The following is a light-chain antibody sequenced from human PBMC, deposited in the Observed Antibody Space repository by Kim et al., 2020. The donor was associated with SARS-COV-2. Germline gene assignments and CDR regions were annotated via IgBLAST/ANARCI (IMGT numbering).Light chain of an antibody. Sequence: GDRVTISCRASQNIHIWLAWFQQRPGKAPRVLMYKASTLESGVPSRFSGSGSGTEFTLTINSLQPDDSATYYCQQYDVHPETFGQGTKVDIK. CDR3: QQYDVHPET. CDR2: KAS. CDR1: QNIHIW. J-gene: IGKJ1*01. V-gene: IGKV1-5*03.